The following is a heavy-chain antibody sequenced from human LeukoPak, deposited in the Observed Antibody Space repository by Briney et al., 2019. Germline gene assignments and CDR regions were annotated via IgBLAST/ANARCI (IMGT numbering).Heavy chain of an antibody. CDR2: ISGSGGST. V-gene: IGHV3-23*01. CDR3: AKARYGVDITPPLSSTKYNWFDP. CDR1: GFTFSSYA. D-gene: IGHD3-22*01. Sequence: PGGSLRLSCAASGFTFSSYAMSWVRQAPGKGLEWVSAISGSGGSTYYADSVKGRFTISRDNSKNTLYLQMNSLRAEDTAVYYCAKARYGVDITPPLSSTKYNWFDPWGQGTLVTVSS. J-gene: IGHJ5*02.